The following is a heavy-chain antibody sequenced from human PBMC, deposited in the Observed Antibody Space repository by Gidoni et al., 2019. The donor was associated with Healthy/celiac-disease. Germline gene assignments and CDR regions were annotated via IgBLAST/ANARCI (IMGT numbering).Heavy chain of an antibody. CDR2: INPSGGST. CDR3: ARRGDYVWGSYRSNYYYMDV. Sequence: QVQLVQSGAEVKKPGASVTVSCEASGYTFPSYYLHWVRQAPGQGLEWMGIINPSGGSTSYAQKFQGRVTMTRDTSTSTVYMELSSLRSEDTAVYYCARRGDYVWGSYRSNYYYMDVWGKGTTVTVSS. J-gene: IGHJ6*03. CDR1: GYTFPSYY. V-gene: IGHV1-46*01. D-gene: IGHD3-16*02.